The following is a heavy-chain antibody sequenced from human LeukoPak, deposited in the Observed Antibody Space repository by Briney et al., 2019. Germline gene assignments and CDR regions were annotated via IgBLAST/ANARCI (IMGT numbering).Heavy chain of an antibody. CDR2: INHSGYT. Sequence: SETLSLTCAVSGVSFDDYYWSWVRQTPGKGLEWIGEINHSGYTNDSPSLKSRVTLSIDTSRKQFSLNLRSVTVADTGIYYCTRMTAGHDYRGQGTLVTASS. D-gene: IGHD2-21*02. J-gene: IGHJ4*02. CDR3: TRMTAGHDY. V-gene: IGHV4-34*01. CDR1: GVSFDDYY.